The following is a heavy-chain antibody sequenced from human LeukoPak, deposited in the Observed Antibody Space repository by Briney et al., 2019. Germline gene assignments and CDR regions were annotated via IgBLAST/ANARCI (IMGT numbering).Heavy chain of an antibody. CDR2: IRWDGGTT. Sequence: GGSLRLSCAASGFTFDERGMNWVRQAPGKGLEWVSLIRWDGGTTYYADYVKGRFTISRDNSKNSLYLQMNSLRGDDTALYYFSRGVIIDHYYYYIDVWGKGTTVTVSS. CDR3: SRGVIIDHYYYYIDV. D-gene: IGHD3-10*01. J-gene: IGHJ6*03. V-gene: IGHV3-43D*03. CDR1: GFTFDERG.